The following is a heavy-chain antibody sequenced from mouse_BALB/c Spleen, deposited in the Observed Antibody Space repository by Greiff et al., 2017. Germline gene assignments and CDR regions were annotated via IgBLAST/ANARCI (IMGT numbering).Heavy chain of an antibody. CDR3: TREDDGAY. V-gene: IGHV5-6-4*01. CDR1: GFTFSSYT. D-gene: IGHD2-3*01. J-gene: IGHJ3*01. CDR2: ISSGGSYT. Sequence: DVKLVESGGGLVKPGGSLKLSCAASGFTFSSYTMSWVRQTPEKRLEWVATISSGGSYTYYPDSVKGRFTISRDNAKNTLYLQMSSLKSEDTAMYYCTREDDGAYWGQGTLVTVSA.